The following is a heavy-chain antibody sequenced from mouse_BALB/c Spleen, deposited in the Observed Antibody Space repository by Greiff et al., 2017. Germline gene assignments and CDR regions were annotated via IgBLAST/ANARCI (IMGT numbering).Heavy chain of an antibody. Sequence: EVKLVESGGGLVKPGGSLKLSCAASGFTFSSYTMSWVRQTPEKRLEWVATISSGGSYTYYPDSVKGRFTISRDNAKNTLYLQMSSLKSEDTAMYYCTRDRDYYGSSPYYAMDYWGQGTSVTVSS. J-gene: IGHJ4*01. CDR3: TRDRDYYGSSPYYAMDY. CDR1: GFTFSSYT. CDR2: ISSGGSYT. V-gene: IGHV5-6-4*01. D-gene: IGHD1-1*01.